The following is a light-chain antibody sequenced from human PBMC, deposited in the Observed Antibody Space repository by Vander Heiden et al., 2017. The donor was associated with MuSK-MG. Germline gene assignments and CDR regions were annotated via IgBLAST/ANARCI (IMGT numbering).Light chain of an antibody. J-gene: IGKJ4*01. CDR2: AAS. CDR1: QDISNY. V-gene: IGKV1-27*01. Sequence: DIQMTQSPSSLSASVGDRVTITCRASQDISNYLAWYQQKPGKVPKLLIYAASTLQSGVPSRFSGSGSGTDFTLTISSLQPEDVATYYCQKDNSALFTFGGWTQVEIK. CDR3: QKDNSALFT.